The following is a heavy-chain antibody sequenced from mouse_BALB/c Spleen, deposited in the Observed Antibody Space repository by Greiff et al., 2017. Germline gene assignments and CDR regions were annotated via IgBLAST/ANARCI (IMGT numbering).Heavy chain of an antibody. V-gene: IGHV1S56*01. J-gene: IGHJ3*01. Sequence: QVQLKESGPELVKPGALVKLSCKASGYTFTGYDINWVKQRPGQGLEWFGWIYPGDGSTKYNEEFKGKATLTADKSSSTAYMQLSSLTSESSAVYFCARGYDPFGFAYWGQGTLVTVSA. D-gene: IGHD2-3*01. CDR3: ARGYDPFGFAY. CDR1: GYTFTGYD. CDR2: IYPGDGST.